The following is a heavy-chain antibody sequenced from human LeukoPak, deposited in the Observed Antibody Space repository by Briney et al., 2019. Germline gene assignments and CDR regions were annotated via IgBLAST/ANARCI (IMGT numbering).Heavy chain of an antibody. CDR1: GGTFSSYA. CDR3: AVRIAVADYYFDY. Sequence: SVKVSCKASGGTFSSYAISWVRQAPGQGLEWMGRIIPILGIANYAQKFQGRVTIIADKSTSTAYMELSSLRSEDTAVYYCAVRIAVADYYFDYWGQGTLVTVSS. CDR2: IIPILGIA. J-gene: IGHJ4*02. V-gene: IGHV1-69*04. D-gene: IGHD6-19*01.